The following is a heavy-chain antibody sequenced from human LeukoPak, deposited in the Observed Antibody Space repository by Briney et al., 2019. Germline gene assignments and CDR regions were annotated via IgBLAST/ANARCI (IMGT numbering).Heavy chain of an antibody. CDR2: INPNSGGT. J-gene: IGHJ3*01. D-gene: IGHD1-26*01. CDR1: GYTFTGYY. CDR3: ARVYCGSYRYAFDV. V-gene: IGHV1-2*02. Sequence: GASVKVSCKASGYTFTGYYIHWVRQAPGQGLEWMGWINPNSGGTNYAQKFQGRVTMTRDTSISTAYMELSRLRSDDTAVYYCARVYCGSYRYAFDVWGQGTMVTVSS.